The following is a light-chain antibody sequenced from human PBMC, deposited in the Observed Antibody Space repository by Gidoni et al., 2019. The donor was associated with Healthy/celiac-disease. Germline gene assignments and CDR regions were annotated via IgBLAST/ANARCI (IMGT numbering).Light chain of an antibody. Sequence: DSQMTQSPSSLSASVGDRVTITCRASQSISSYLNWYQQKPGKAPKLLIYAASSLQSGVPSRFSGSGSGTDFTLTISSLQPEAFATYYCQQSYSTPWTFGQGTKVEIK. V-gene: IGKV1-39*01. CDR1: QSISSY. CDR2: AAS. CDR3: QQSYSTPWT. J-gene: IGKJ1*01.